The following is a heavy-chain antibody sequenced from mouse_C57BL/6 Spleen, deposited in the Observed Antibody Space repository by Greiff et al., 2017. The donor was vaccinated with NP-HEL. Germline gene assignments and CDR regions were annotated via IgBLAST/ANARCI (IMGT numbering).Heavy chain of an antibody. V-gene: IGHV1-54*01. Sequence: VQLQQSGAELVRPGTSVKVSCKASGYAFTNYLIEWVKQRPGQGLEWIGVINPGSGGTNYNEKFKGKATLTADKSSSTAYMQLSSLTSEDSAVYFCARRGYYGTNFDYWGQGTTLTVSS. CDR3: ARRGYYGTNFDY. CDR2: INPGSGGT. J-gene: IGHJ2*01. CDR1: GYAFTNYL. D-gene: IGHD2-1*01.